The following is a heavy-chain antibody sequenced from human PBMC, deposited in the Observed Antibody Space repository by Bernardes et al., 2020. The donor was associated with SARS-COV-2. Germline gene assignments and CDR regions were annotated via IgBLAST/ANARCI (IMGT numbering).Heavy chain of an antibody. V-gene: IGHV3-23*01. CDR2: IRGNAGTT. CDR1: EFTFGNYA. J-gene: IGHJ6*02. CDR3: AKDPQMTMSNCGTDV. Sequence: GGSLRLSCAASEFTFGNYAMCWVRQAPGKGLEWVSSIRGNAGTTLYAASVKGRFTSSRDKPKNTLYLQMNSLRVEDTAVYYCAKDPQMTMSNCGTDVWGQGSAVSVS.